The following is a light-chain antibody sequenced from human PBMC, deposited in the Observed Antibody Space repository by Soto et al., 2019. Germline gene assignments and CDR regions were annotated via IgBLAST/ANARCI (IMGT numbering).Light chain of an antibody. CDR3: SSYTSGSTYV. CDR1: SSDIGGYNY. CDR2: DVS. V-gene: IGLV2-14*03. Sequence: QSVLTQPASVSGSPGQSIAISCTGTSSDIGGYNYVSWYQQHPGKAPEVLIYDVSNRPSGVSNRFSGSKSGNTASLTISGLQAEDEADYYCSSYTSGSTYVFGSGTKVTVL. J-gene: IGLJ1*01.